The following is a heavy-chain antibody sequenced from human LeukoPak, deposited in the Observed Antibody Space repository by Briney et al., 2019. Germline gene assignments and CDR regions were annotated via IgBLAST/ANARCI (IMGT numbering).Heavy chain of an antibody. D-gene: IGHD3-10*01. V-gene: IGHV4-59*11. Sequence: SETLSLTCTVSGGSISSHYWSWIRQAPGKGLEWIGYIYYSGSTNYNPSLKSRVTISVDTSKNQFSLKLSSVTAADTAVYYCARANRGSGSYNYWGQGTLVTVSS. CDR1: GGSISSHY. J-gene: IGHJ4*02. CDR2: IYYSGST. CDR3: ARANRGSGSYNY.